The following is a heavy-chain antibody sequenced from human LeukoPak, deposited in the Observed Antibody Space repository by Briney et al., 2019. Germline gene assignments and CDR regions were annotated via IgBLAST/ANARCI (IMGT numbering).Heavy chain of an antibody. V-gene: IGHV3-23*01. CDR3: AKRIGSCNSISCLYFDH. Sequence: PGGSLRLSCAAPGFTFSNYAMSWVRQAPGKGLEWVSTVSGSGGSTYYADSVKGRFTISRDNSKNTLYLQMNSLRAEDTAVYYCAKRIGSCNSISCLYFDHWGQGALVTVSS. D-gene: IGHD2-2*01. CDR1: GFTFSNYA. J-gene: IGHJ4*02. CDR2: VSGSGGST.